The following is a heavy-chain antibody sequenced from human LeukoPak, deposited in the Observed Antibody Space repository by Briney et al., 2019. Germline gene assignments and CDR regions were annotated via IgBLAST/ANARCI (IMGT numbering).Heavy chain of an antibody. Sequence: NPSETLSLTCTVSGGSISSYYWSWIRQPPGRGLEWIGYIYYSGSTNYNPSLKSRVTISVDTSKNQFSLKLSSVTAADTAVYYCARDRLLGGTRWFDPWGQGTLVTVSS. J-gene: IGHJ5*02. CDR2: IYYSGST. V-gene: IGHV4-59*01. D-gene: IGHD3-22*01. CDR1: GGSISSYY. CDR3: ARDRLLGGTRWFDP.